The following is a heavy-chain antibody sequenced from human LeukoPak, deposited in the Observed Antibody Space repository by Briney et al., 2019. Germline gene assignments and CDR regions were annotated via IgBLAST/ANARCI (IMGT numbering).Heavy chain of an antibody. Sequence: PGGSLRLSCAASGFTFSSYGMHWVRQAPGKGLEWVAVISYDGSNKYYADSVKGRFTISRDNSKNTLYLQMNSLRAEDTAVYYCARLEDYGDYQGWFDPWGQGTLVTVSS. CDR2: ISYDGSNK. CDR1: GFTFSSYG. CDR3: ARLEDYGDYQGWFDP. J-gene: IGHJ5*02. D-gene: IGHD4-17*01. V-gene: IGHV3-30*03.